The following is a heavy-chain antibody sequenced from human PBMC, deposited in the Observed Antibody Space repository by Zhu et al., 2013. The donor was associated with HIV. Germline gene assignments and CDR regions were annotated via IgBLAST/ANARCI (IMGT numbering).Heavy chain of an antibody. CDR2: IIPIFGTA. CDR1: GGTFSSYA. J-gene: IGHJ5*02. CDR3: AREGPMAYGSGSSGQYNWFDP. Sequence: QVQLVQSGAEVKKPGSSVKVSCKASGGTFSSYAISWVRQAPGQGLEWMGGIIPIFGTANYVQKFQGRVTITADESTSTAYMELSSLRSEDTAVYYCAREGPMAYGSGSSGQYNWFDPWGQGTLVTVSS. D-gene: IGHD3-10*01. V-gene: IGHV1-69*12.